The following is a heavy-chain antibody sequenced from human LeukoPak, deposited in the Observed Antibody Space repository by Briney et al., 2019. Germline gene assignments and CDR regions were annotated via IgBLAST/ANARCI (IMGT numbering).Heavy chain of an antibody. Sequence: SETLSLTCTVSGGSISSGGYYWSWIRQHPGKGLEWIGYIYYSGSTYYNPSLKSRVTISVDTSKNQFSLKLSSVTAADTAVYYCARMDILTGYYFDYWGQGTLATVSS. CDR3: ARMDILTGYYFDY. J-gene: IGHJ4*02. CDR1: GGSISSGGYY. D-gene: IGHD3-9*01. CDR2: IYYSGST. V-gene: IGHV4-31*03.